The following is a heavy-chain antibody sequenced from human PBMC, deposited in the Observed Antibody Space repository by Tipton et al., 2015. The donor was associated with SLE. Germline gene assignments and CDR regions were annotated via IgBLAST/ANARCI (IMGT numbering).Heavy chain of an antibody. CDR1: RGSFSGYA. CDR3: AIGVSGYFSYCYMDV. Sequence: TLSLTCAVSRGSFSGYAWNWIRQAPGKGPEWIGEISHCGSANYNASLKSRVTMSLDKSNDQFSLGLSCVTAADTAVYYCAIGVSGYFSYCYMDVWGKGTTVAISS. J-gene: IGHJ6*03. CDR2: ISHCGSA. D-gene: IGHD3-16*01. V-gene: IGHV4-34*01.